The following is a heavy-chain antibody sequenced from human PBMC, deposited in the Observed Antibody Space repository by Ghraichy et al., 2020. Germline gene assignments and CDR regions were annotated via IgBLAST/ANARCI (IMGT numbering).Heavy chain of an antibody. D-gene: IGHD5-24*01. Sequence: GGSLRLSCAASGFTFNIYGMNWVRQAPGKGLEWVSYISSTSSAIYYADSVKGRFTISRDNAKNSLYLQMNSLRDEDTAVYYCASNLPPMDWGQGTLVTVSS. CDR3: ASNLPPMD. J-gene: IGHJ4*02. V-gene: IGHV3-48*02. CDR1: GFTFNIYG. CDR2: ISSTSSAI.